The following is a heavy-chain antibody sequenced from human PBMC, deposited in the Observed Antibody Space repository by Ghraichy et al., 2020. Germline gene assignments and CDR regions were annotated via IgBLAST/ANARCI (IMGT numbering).Heavy chain of an antibody. J-gene: IGHJ6*02. V-gene: IGHV4-4*02. D-gene: IGHD4-17*01. CDR2: IYDSGST. CDR3: ARDLTTVNTLFTNGMDV. CDR1: GGSISSSNW. Sequence: SETLSLTCAVSGGSISSSNWWSWVRQPPGKGLEWIGEIYDSGSTNYNPSLKSRVTISVDKSKNQFSLRLSSVTAADTAVYYCARDLTTVNTLFTNGMDVWGQGTTVTVSS.